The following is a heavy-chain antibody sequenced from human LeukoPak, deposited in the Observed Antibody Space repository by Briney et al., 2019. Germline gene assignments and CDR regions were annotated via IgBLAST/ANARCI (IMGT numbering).Heavy chain of an antibody. CDR1: GGSISSYY. D-gene: IGHD3-3*01. CDR3: ARGSLGYYDFWSGYYCNWFDP. J-gene: IGHJ5*02. Sequence: SETLSLTCTVSGGSISSYYWSWIRQPPGKGLEWIGYIYYSGSTNYNPSLKSRVTISVDTSKNQFSLKLSSVTAADTAVYYCARGSLGYYDFWSGYYCNWFDPWGQGTLVTVSS. CDR2: IYYSGST. V-gene: IGHV4-59*12.